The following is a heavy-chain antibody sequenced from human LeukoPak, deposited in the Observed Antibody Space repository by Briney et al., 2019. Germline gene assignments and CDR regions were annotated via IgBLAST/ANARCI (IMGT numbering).Heavy chain of an antibody. J-gene: IGHJ4*02. CDR3: ARDLDDYGDYGYFDY. CDR1: GYTFTSYG. Sequence: GASVKVSCKASGYTFTSYGISWVRQAAGQGLEWMGWISAYNGNTNYAQKLQGRVTMTTDTSTSTAYMELRSLRSDDTAVYYCARDLDDYGDYGYFDYWGQGTLVTVSS. CDR2: ISAYNGNT. V-gene: IGHV1-18*01. D-gene: IGHD4-17*01.